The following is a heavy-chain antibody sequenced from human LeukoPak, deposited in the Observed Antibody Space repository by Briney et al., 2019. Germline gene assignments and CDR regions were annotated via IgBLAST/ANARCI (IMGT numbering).Heavy chain of an antibody. Sequence: GGSLRLSCAASGFTFSSYEMNWVRQAPGKGLEWGSYISSSGSTIYYADSVKGRFTISRDNAKNSLYLQMNSLRAEDTAVYYCARAPRYCSSTSCYGAFDIWGQGTMVTVSS. CDR1: GFTFSSYE. D-gene: IGHD2-2*01. V-gene: IGHV3-48*03. CDR2: ISSSGSTI. CDR3: ARAPRYCSSTSCYGAFDI. J-gene: IGHJ3*02.